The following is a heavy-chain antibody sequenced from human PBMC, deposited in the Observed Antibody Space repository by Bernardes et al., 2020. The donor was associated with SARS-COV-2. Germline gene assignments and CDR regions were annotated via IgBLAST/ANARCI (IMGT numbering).Heavy chain of an antibody. CDR1: GFTFSTYN. CDR2: IYSAGST. CDR3: ARLNFITRRDY. D-gene: IGHD3-10*01. J-gene: IGHJ4*02. Sequence: GGSLRLSCAASGFTFSTYNMNWVRQAPGKGLEWVSVIYSAGSTYYADSVKGRFTISRDNSKNTVDLQMNSLRAEDTAVYYCARLNFITRRDYWGQGTLVTVSS. V-gene: IGHV3-66*01.